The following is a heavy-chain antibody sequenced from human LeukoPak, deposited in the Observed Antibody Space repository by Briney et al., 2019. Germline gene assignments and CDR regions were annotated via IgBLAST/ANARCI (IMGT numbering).Heavy chain of an antibody. CDR1: GFTVSSNY. V-gene: IGHV3-53*01. J-gene: IGHJ4*02. Sequence: HPGGSLRLSCAASGFTVSSNYMSWVRQAPGKGLEWVSVIYSGGSTYYADSVKGRFTISRDNSKNTLYLQMNSLRAEDTAVYYCARGKYYDSSGLDYWGQGTLVTVSS. D-gene: IGHD3-22*01. CDR3: ARGKYYDSSGLDY. CDR2: IYSGGST.